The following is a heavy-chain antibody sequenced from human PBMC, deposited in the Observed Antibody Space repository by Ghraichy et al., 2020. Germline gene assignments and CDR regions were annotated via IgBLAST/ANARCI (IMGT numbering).Heavy chain of an antibody. CDR1: GFTFTSYA. Sequence: GGSLRLSCAASGFTFTSYAMGWVHQAPGKGLEWVSGISGSGGSTYYADSVKGRFTISRDNSKNTLYLQMNSLRAEDTAVYYCAKDCGDCTSASCRWCQGNFDYWGQGNLVTVSS. V-gene: IGHV3-23*01. CDR2: ISGSGGST. J-gene: IGHJ4*02. D-gene: IGHD2-2*01. CDR3: AKDCGDCTSASCRWCQGNFDY.